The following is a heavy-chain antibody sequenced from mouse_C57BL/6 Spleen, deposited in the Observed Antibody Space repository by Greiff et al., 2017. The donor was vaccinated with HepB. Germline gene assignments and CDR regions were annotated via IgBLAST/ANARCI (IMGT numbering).Heavy chain of an antibody. CDR2: IWTGGGT. J-gene: IGHJ4*01. D-gene: IGHD2-1*01. CDR3: AREGFYYGNLYAMDY. CDR1: GFSLTSYA. Sequence: VKLVESGPGLVAPSQSLSITCTVSGFSLTSYAISWVRQPPGKGLEWLGVIWTGGGTNYNSALKSRLSISKDNSKSQVFLKMNSLQTDDTARYYCAREGFYYGNLYAMDYWGQGTSVTVSS. V-gene: IGHV2-9-1*01.